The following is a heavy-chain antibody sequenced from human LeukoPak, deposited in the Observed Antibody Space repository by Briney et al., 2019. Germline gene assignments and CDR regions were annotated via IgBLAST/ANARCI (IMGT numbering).Heavy chain of an antibody. Sequence: SETLSLTCTVSGGSISSYYWSWIRQPAGKGLEWIGRIYTSGSTNYNPSLKSRVTISVDTSKNQFSLKLSSVTAADTAVYYCARGYSGSYYFPDYYYGMDVWGQGTTVTVSS. CDR2: IYTSGST. CDR1: GGSISSYY. CDR3: ARGYSGSYYFPDYYYGMDV. D-gene: IGHD1-26*01. V-gene: IGHV4-4*07. J-gene: IGHJ6*02.